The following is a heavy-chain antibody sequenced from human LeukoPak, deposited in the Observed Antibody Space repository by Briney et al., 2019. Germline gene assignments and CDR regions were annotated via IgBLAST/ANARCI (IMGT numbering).Heavy chain of an antibody. CDR1: GFTFSSYS. CDR2: ISSTSSYI. CDR3: ARRYFHIGPDAFDI. Sequence: GGSLRLSCAASGFTFSSYSMNWVRQAPGKGLEWVSSISSTSSYIYYADSLKGRFTISRDNAKNSLYLQMDSLRAEDTAVYYCARRYFHIGPDAFDIWGQGTMVTVSS. D-gene: IGHD2-21*01. J-gene: IGHJ3*02. V-gene: IGHV3-21*01.